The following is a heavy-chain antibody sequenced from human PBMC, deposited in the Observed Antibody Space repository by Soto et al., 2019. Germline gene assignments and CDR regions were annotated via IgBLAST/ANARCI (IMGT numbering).Heavy chain of an antibody. D-gene: IGHD3-3*01. Sequence: EVQPVESGGGLVQPGGSLRLSCLDSGFTFSTSWMTWVRQVPGKGLEWVANINQDGSEKYYVDSVKGRFTISRDNTKNSLYFQMNSVRAEDTAVYYCARDVDDFRGQGTLVTVSS. J-gene: IGHJ4*02. CDR1: GFTFSTSW. V-gene: IGHV3-7*01. CDR2: INQDGSEK. CDR3: ARDVDDF.